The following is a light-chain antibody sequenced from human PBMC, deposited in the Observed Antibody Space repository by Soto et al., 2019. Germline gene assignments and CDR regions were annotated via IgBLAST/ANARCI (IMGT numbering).Light chain of an antibody. CDR3: QFYGDPSKT. Sequence: EIVLTQSPATLSVSPGERATLSCSASQSISSSLAWYQQKPGQAPRLLIFDASSRATGIPDRFTGNGSGTDFTLTISRLEPEDFAVYYCQFYGDPSKTFGQGTKVDIK. CDR1: QSISSS. CDR2: DAS. J-gene: IGKJ1*01. V-gene: IGKV3D-20*02.